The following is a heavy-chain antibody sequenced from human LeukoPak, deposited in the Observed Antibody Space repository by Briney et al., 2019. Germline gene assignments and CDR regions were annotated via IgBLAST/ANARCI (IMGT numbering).Heavy chain of an antibody. CDR2: ISSSSSTI. CDR3: ARAGGYSYGYDHYYYMDV. Sequence: GGSLRLSCAASGFTFSSYSMNWVRQAPGKGLEWVSYISSSSSTIYYADSVKGRFTISRDNAKNSLYLQMNSLRAEDTAVYYCARAGGYSYGYDHYYYMDVWGKGTTVTVSS. CDR1: GFTFSSYS. D-gene: IGHD5-18*01. V-gene: IGHV3-48*01. J-gene: IGHJ6*03.